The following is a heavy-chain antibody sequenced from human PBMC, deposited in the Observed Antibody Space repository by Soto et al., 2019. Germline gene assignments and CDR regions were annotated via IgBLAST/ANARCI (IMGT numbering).Heavy chain of an antibody. CDR1: GGSISSSSYY. CDR3: ARPTNSYYDILTGYYAFDI. Sequence: SETLSLTCTVSGGSISSSSYYWGWIRQPPGKGLEWIGNIYYSGSTYYNPSLKSRVTISVDTSKNQFSLKLSSVTAADTAVYYCARPTNSYYDILTGYYAFDIWGQGTMVTVSS. CDR2: IYYSGST. J-gene: IGHJ3*02. V-gene: IGHV4-39*01. D-gene: IGHD3-9*01.